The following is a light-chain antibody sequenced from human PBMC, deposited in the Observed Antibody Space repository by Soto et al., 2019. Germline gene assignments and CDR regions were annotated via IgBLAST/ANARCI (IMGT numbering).Light chain of an antibody. V-gene: IGKV1-39*01. CDR2: AAT. CDR1: QSIISY. Sequence: DIQMTQSPSSLSASVGDRVTITCRASQSIISYLSWYQQKPGKAPKLLIYAATTLQSGVPSRFSGSGSGTDFTLTISSLQPEDSATSYCQQSYAILSFGGGTKVDIK. CDR3: QQSYAILS. J-gene: IGKJ4*01.